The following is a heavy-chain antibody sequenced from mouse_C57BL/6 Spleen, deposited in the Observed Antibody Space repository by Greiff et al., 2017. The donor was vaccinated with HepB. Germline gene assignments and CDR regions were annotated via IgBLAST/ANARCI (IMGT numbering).Heavy chain of an antibody. CDR2: IYPGSGST. CDR1: GYTFTSYW. J-gene: IGHJ3*01. V-gene: IGHV1-55*01. CDR3: ARKELGSLAY. D-gene: IGHD4-1*01. Sequence: QVQLKQSGAELVKPGASVKMSCKASGYTFTSYWITWVKQRPGQGLEWIGDIYPGSGSTNYNEKFKSKATLTVDTSSSTAYMQLSSLTSEDSAVYYCARKELGSLAYWGQGTLVTVSA.